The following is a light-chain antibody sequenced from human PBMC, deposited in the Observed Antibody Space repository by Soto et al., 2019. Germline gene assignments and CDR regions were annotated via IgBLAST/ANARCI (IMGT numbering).Light chain of an antibody. J-gene: IGLJ2*01. CDR2: DDN. CDR1: SGSIASNY. V-gene: IGLV6-57*01. Sequence: NFMLTQPHSVSESPGKTVTISCTRSSGSIASNYVQWYQQRPGSSPTTVIYDDNQRPSGVHDRFSGSIDSSSNSASLTISGLKTEDEADYYCQSYDSSNPVVFGGGTKLTVL. CDR3: QSYDSSNPVV.